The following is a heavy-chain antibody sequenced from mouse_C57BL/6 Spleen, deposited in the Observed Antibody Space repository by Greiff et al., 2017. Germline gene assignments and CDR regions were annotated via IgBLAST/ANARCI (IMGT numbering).Heavy chain of an antibody. CDR1: GYTFTSYW. CDR3: ARRGYYGYYAMDY. D-gene: IGHD1-1*01. V-gene: IGHV1-50*01. Sequence: QVQLQQPGAELVKPGASVKLSCKASGYTFTSYWLQWVKQRPGQGLEWIGEIDPSDSYTNYNQKFKGKATLTVDTSSSTAYMQLSSLASEDSAVYYCARRGYYGYYAMDYWGQGTSVTVSS. J-gene: IGHJ4*01. CDR2: IDPSDSYT.